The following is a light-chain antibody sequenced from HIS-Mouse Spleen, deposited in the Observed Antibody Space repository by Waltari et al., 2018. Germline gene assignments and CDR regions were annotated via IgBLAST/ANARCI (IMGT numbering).Light chain of an antibody. Sequence: QSALTQPPSVSGSPGPSVTISCTGTSSDVGSYNRVSWYQQPPGTAPKLMIYEFSNRPSGVPDRFSGSKSGNTASLTISGLQAEDEADYYCSSYTSSSTVFGTGTKVTVL. J-gene: IGLJ1*01. CDR3: SSYTSSSTV. CDR1: SSDVGSYNR. V-gene: IGLV2-18*02. CDR2: EFS.